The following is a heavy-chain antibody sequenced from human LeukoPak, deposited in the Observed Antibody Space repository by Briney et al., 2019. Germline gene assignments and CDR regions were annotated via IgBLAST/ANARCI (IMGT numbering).Heavy chain of an antibody. D-gene: IGHD2-2*01. CDR2: IYPGDSDT. CDR3: ARHAGYCSSTRCYEIDY. CDR1: GYSFTSYW. V-gene: IGHV5-51*01. J-gene: IGHJ4*02. Sequence: GESLKISCKGSGYSFTSYWIGWVRQMPGKGLEWMGIIYPGDSDTRYSPSLQGQVTISADKCIITAYLQWSSLKAPDRPMYYCARHAGYCSSTRCYEIDYWGQGTLVTVSS.